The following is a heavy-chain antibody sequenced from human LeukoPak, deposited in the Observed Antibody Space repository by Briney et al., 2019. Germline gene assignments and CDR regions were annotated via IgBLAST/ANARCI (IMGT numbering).Heavy chain of an antibody. J-gene: IGHJ4*02. D-gene: IGHD3-10*01. Sequence: PGGSLRLSCAASGFTFSSYGMHWVRQAPGKGLEWVAVIWYDGSNKYYADSVKGRFTISRDNSKNTLYLQMNSLRAEDTAVYYCARDLPYYYGSGSPDFDYWGQGTLVTVPS. CDR2: IWYDGSNK. V-gene: IGHV3-33*01. CDR3: ARDLPYYYGSGSPDFDY. CDR1: GFTFSSYG.